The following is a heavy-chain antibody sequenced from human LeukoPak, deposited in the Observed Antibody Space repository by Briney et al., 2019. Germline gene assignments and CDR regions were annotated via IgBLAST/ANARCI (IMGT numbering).Heavy chain of an antibody. CDR1: GFTFSSYW. D-gene: IGHD1-1*01. J-gene: IGHJ4*02. Sequence: GGSLRLSRAASGFTFSSYWMHWVRQAPGKGLVWVSRITGDGSGANYADSVKGRFTISRDNAKNTLYLQMNGLRAEDTAVYYCARFAVTTAGDYWGQGTLVTVSS. CDR3: ARFAVTTAGDY. V-gene: IGHV3-74*01. CDR2: ITGDGSGA.